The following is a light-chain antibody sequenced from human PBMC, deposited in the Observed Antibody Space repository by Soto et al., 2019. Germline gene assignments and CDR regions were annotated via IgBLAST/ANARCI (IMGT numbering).Light chain of an antibody. CDR2: DVS. V-gene: IGLV2-11*01. J-gene: IGLJ1*01. CDR3: CSYAGTYSYV. CDR1: SSDVGAYNY. Sequence: ALTQPRSVSGSPGQSVTISCTGTSSDVGAYNYVSWYQQHSGKAPKFMIYDVSKRPSGVPDRFSGSKSGNTASLTISGLQAEDEADYYCCSYAGTYSYVFGTGTKATVL.